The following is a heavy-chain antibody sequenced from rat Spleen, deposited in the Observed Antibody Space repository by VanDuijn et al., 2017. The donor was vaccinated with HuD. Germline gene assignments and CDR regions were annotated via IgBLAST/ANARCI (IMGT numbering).Heavy chain of an antibody. CDR1: GFTFSDCA. Sequence: EVQLVESGGGLVQSGRSLKLSCAASGFTFSDCAMAWVRQAPKKGLEWVATISSGGGGTYYPDSVKGRFTISRDIAKSALYLQMDSLGSEDTATYYCTTDPYYYEVPPFGDWGQGVMVTVSS. V-gene: IGHV5-20*01. D-gene: IGHD1-12*01. CDR3: TTDPYYYEVPPFGD. CDR2: ISSGGGGT. J-gene: IGHJ2*01.